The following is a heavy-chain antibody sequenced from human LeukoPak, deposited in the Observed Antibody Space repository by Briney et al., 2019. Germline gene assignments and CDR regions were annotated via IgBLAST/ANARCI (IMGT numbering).Heavy chain of an antibody. Sequence: GGPLEHSVEPPDLTFINFGLNWVRPPPGKGRGGGANIKQDGSAKYYVDSAKGRFTISRDNAKNSLYLQMNSLGAEDTAVYYCARTIREQWLTIDYWGQGTLVTFSS. V-gene: IGHV3-7*01. CDR3: ARTIREQWLTIDY. CDR2: IKQDGSAK. D-gene: IGHD6-19*01. CDR1: DLTFINFG. J-gene: IGHJ4*02.